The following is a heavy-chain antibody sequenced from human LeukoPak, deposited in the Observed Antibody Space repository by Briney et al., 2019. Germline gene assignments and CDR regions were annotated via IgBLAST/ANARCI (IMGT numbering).Heavy chain of an antibody. D-gene: IGHD3-22*01. CDR2: IWYDGSNK. J-gene: IGHJ4*02. V-gene: IGHV3-33*06. Sequence: GGSLRLSCAASGFTFSSYGMHWVRQAPGKGLEWVAVIWYDGSNKYYADSVKGRFTIARDNSKNTLYLQMNSLRAEDTAVYYCAKDVYYYDSSGYFLLDYWGQGTLVTVSS. CDR3: AKDVYYYDSSGYFLLDY. CDR1: GFTFSSYG.